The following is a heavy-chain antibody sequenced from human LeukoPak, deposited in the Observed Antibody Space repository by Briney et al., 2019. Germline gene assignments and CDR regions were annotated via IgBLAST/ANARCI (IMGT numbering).Heavy chain of an antibody. CDR1: GFSFSSYS. V-gene: IGHV3-21*04. J-gene: IGHJ3*02. Sequence: GGSLRLSCAASGFSFSSYSMNWVRQAPGKGLEWVSSISSSSRYRYYAASVKGRFTISRDNAKNSLYLQMNSLRAEDTAVYYCARDRSGWFRGDAFDIWGQGTMVTVSS. CDR3: ARDRSGWFRGDAFDI. D-gene: IGHD6-19*01. CDR2: ISSSSRYR.